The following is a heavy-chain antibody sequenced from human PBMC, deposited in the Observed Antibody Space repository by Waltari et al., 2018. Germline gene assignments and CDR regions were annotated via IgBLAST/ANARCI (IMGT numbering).Heavy chain of an antibody. Sequence: QVQLQESGPGLVKPSQTLSLTCTVSGGSISSGDYYWSWIRQPPGKGLEWIGYIYYRGSTYYTPSLKSRVTISVDTSKNQFSLKLSSVTAADTAVYYCARESKTYYYDSSGFDYWGQGTLVTVSS. CDR2: IYYRGST. J-gene: IGHJ4*02. CDR1: GGSISSGDYY. CDR3: ARESKTYYYDSSGFDY. V-gene: IGHV4-30-4*08. D-gene: IGHD3-22*01.